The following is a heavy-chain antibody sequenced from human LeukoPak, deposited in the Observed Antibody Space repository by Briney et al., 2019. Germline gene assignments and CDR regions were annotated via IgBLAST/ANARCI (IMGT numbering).Heavy chain of an antibody. V-gene: IGHV3-30*02. D-gene: IGHD3-3*01. J-gene: IGHJ5*02. CDR2: IRYDGSNK. Sequence: PGGSLRLSCAASGFTFSSYGMRWVRQAPSKGLEWVAFIRYDGSNKYYADSVKGRFTISRDNSKNTLYLQMNSLRAEDTAVYYCAKDLPPIFGVVDNWFDPWGQGTLVTVSS. CDR1: GFTFSSYG. CDR3: AKDLPPIFGVVDNWFDP.